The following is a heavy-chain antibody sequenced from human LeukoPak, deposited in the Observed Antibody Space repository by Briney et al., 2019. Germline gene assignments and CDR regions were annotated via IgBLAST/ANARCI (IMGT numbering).Heavy chain of an antibody. Sequence: SETLSLTCTVSGYSISSGYYWGWIRQPPGKGLEWIGSIYHSGSTYYNPSLKSRVTISVDRSKNQFSLKLSSVTAADTAVYYCARETFWSGYFFDYWGQGTLVTVSS. V-gene: IGHV4-38-2*02. D-gene: IGHD3-3*01. CDR3: ARETFWSGYFFDY. J-gene: IGHJ4*02. CDR2: IYHSGST. CDR1: GYSISSGYY.